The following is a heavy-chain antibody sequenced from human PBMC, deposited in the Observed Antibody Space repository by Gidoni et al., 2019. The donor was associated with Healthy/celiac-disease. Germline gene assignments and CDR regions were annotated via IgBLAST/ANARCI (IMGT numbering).Heavy chain of an antibody. CDR3: AREAFIAAAGISAFDI. V-gene: IGHV1-69*01. J-gene: IGHJ3*02. D-gene: IGHD6-13*01. Sequence: QVQLVQSGAEVKKTGSSVKVPCKASGGTFSSYAISWVRQAPGQGLGWMGGSIPIFGTANYAQKFQGRVTITADESTSTAYMELSSLRSEDTAVYYFAREAFIAAAGISAFDIWGQGTMVTVSS. CDR2: SIPIFGTA. CDR1: GGTFSSYA.